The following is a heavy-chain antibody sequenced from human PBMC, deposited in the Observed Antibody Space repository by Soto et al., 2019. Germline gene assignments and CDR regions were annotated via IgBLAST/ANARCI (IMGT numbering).Heavy chain of an antibody. CDR1: GYTFTGYY. CDR3: ARDLGSSGYYGMDV. Sequence: ASVKVSCKASGYTFTGYYMHWVRQAPGQGLEWMGWINPNSGGTNYAQKFQGWVTMTRDTSISTAYMELSRLRSDDTAVYYCARDLGSSGYYGMDVWGQGTTVTVSS. J-gene: IGHJ6*02. D-gene: IGHD6-6*01. CDR2: INPNSGGT. V-gene: IGHV1-2*04.